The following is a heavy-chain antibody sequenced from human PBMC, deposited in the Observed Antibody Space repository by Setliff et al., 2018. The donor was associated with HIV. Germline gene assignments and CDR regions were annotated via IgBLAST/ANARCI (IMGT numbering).Heavy chain of an antibody. J-gene: IGHJ6*02. D-gene: IGHD3-16*01. Sequence: SETLSLTCTVSGGSISSGSYYWSWIRQPAGKGLEWIGHIYTSGSTNYNPSLKSRVTISIDTSKNELSLKLTSVTAADTAVYYCARHNVITYGGLLFDYYYYGLDVWGHGTTVTVSS. V-gene: IGHV4-61*09. CDR2: IYTSGST. CDR3: ARHNVITYGGLLFDYYYYGLDV. CDR1: GGSISSGSYY.